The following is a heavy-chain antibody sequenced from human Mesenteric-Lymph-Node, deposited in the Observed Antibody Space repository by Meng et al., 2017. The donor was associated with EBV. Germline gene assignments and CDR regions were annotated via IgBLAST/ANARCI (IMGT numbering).Heavy chain of an antibody. J-gene: IGHJ5*02. CDR1: GYTFINNA. CDR3: AREGGA. V-gene: IGHV1-3*04. CDR2: LNNAQGNT. Sequence: QVQLGQSGAEVKKPGASVKVSCKASGYTFINNAIQWVRQAPGQRLEWMGWLNNAQGNTKYSQKFQDRVTITRDTSATTAYMELSSLRSEDTAVYYCAREGGAWGQGTLVTVSS.